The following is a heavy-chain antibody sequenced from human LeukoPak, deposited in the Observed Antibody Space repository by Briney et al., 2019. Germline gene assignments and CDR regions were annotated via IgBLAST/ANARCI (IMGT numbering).Heavy chain of an antibody. V-gene: IGHV4-59*11. CDR3: ARTYSSSLDWFDP. CDR2: IYYRGST. J-gene: IGHJ5*02. D-gene: IGHD6-13*01. Sequence: SETLSLTCTVSGDSISGLYWSWIRQPPGRGLEWIGYIYYRGSTNYNPSLKSRVTISVDTSKNQFSLKLNFVTAADTAVYYCARTYSSSLDWFDPWGQGTLVTVSS. CDR1: GDSISGLY.